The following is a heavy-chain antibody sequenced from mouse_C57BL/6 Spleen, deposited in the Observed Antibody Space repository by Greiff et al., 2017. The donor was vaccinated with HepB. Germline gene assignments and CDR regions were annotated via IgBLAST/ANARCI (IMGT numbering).Heavy chain of an antibody. V-gene: IGHV5-9-1*02. CDR2: ISSGGDYI. CDR1: GFTFSSYA. J-gene: IGHJ1*03. Sequence: EVMLVESGEGLVKPGGSLKLSCAASGFTFSSYAMSWVRQTPEKRLEWVAYISSGGDYIYYADTVKGRFTISRDNARNTLYLQMSSLKSEDTAMYYCTRASYGNYGWYSDVWGTGTTVTVSS. D-gene: IGHD2-1*01. CDR3: TRASYGNYGWYSDV.